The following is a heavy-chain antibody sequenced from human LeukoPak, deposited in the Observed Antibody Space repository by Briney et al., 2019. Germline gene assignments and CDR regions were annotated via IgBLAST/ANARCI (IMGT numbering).Heavy chain of an antibody. CDR1: GFTFDDYA. D-gene: IGHD6-19*01. V-gene: IGHV3-9*01. CDR3: AKGQWEWLGNWFDP. CDR2: ISWNSGSI. Sequence: PPGRSLRLSGAASGFTFDDYAMYWVRQAPGKGLGWVSGISWNSGSINYADSVKGRFTISRDNAQNSLYLQMNSLRAEDTALYYCAKGQWEWLGNWFDPWGQGTLDRVSS. J-gene: IGHJ5*02.